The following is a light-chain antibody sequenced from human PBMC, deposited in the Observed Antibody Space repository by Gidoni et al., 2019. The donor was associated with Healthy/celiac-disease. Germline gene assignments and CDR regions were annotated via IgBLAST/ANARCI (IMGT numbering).Light chain of an antibody. CDR3: QQYYSTPVT. Sequence: DIVLTQSPDSLAVSMCERDTINCKSSPSVLYRSNNKNYLAWYQQKPGQPPKLLIYWASTRESGVPDRFSGSGSGTDFTLTISSLQAEDVAVYYCQQYYSTPVTFGQGTKVEIK. CDR1: PSVLYRSNNKNY. V-gene: IGKV4-1*01. CDR2: WAS. J-gene: IGKJ1*01.